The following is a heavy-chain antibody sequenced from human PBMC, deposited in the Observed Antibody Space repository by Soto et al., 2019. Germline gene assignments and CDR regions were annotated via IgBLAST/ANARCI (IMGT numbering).Heavy chain of an antibody. CDR1: GFTFSSYW. V-gene: IGHV3-7*01. CDR2: IKQDGSEK. J-gene: IGHJ6*03. CDR3: ARDQARYCSGGSCYLGYYYYYMDV. Sequence: GGSLRLSCAASGFTFSSYWMSWVRQAPGKGLEWVANIKQDGSEKYYVDSVKGRFTISRDNAKNSLYLQMNSLRAEDTAVYYCARDQARYCSGGSCYLGYYYYYMDVWGKGTTVTVSS. D-gene: IGHD2-15*01.